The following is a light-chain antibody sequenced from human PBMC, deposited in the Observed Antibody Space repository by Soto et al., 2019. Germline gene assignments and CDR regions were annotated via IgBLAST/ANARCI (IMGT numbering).Light chain of an antibody. CDR1: QSISSW. CDR2: DAS. CDR3: QQYNRYSPT. Sequence: DIQMTQSPSTLSASVGDRVTITCRASQSISSWLAWYQQKPGKAPKLLIYDASSLESGVPSRFSGSGSGTEFTLTISSLQPHDFATYYCQQYNRYSPTFGQGTKVEIK. V-gene: IGKV1-5*01. J-gene: IGKJ1*01.